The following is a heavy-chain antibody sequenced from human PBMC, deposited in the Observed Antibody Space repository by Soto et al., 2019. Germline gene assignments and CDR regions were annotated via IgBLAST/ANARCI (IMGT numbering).Heavy chain of an antibody. D-gene: IGHD2-2*01. CDR1: GSSMTTYY. CDR2: IYNSGRGST. CDR3: ARVPDR. Sequence: PSETLSLTCSVSGSSMTTYYWHWIRQAPGKGLEWIGFIYNSGRGSTYYNPSLKSRVTISVDRSKNQFSLKLSSVTAADTAVYYCARVPDRWGQGTLVTVSS. J-gene: IGHJ5*02. V-gene: IGHV4-59*12.